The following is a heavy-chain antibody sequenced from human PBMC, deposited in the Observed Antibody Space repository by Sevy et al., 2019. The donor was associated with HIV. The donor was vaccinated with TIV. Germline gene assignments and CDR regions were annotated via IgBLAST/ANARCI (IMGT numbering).Heavy chain of an antibody. J-gene: IGHJ4*02. CDR2: ISSSSSTI. Sequence: GGSLRLSCAASGFTFSSYSMNWVRQAPGKGLEWVSYISSSSSTIYYADSVKGRFTISRDNAKNSLYLQMNSLRDEDTAVYYCARDDYSGGYDGGLDYWGQGTLVTVSS. CDR3: ARDDYSGGYDGGLDY. V-gene: IGHV3-48*02. D-gene: IGHD1-26*01. CDR1: GFTFSSYS.